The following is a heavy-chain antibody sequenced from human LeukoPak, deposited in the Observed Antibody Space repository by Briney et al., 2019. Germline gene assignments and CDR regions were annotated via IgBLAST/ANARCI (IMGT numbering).Heavy chain of an antibody. V-gene: IGHV1-18*01. Sequence: ASVKVSCKASGYTFTSYGISWVRQAPGQGLEWMGWISSYNGNTNYAQNLQGRVTMTTDTSTSTGYMELRSLRAEDTAVYYCARDLYDSSESAFDIWGQGTMVTVSS. CDR1: GYTFTSYG. CDR2: ISSYNGNT. J-gene: IGHJ3*02. D-gene: IGHD3-22*01. CDR3: ARDLYDSSESAFDI.